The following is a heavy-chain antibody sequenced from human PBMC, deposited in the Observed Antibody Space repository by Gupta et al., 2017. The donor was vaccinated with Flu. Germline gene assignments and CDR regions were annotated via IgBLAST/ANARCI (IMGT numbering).Heavy chain of an antibody. CDR1: GFTFTNSA. D-gene: IGHD1-1*01. CDR2: VRGGGSNS. CDR3: AKGANWAFEI. V-gene: IGHV3-23*01. J-gene: IGHJ3*02. Sequence: GGSLRPPCATSGFTFTNSAMRWVRQASGKGLEWVSTVRGGGSNSYYADSVKGRFIISGDSSKKTVYLQMNSLRVEDTAVYYCAKGANWAFEIWGQGTMVTVSS.